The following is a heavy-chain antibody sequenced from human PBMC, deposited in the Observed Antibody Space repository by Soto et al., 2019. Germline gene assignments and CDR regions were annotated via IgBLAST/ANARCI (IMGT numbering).Heavy chain of an antibody. CDR2: ISYDGSNK. Sequence: VGSLRLSCAASGFTFSSYAMHWVRQAPGKGLEWVAVISYDGSNKYYADSVKGRFTISRDNSKNTLYLQMNSLRAEDTAVYYCARDSTYYYDSSGYYQHHYFDYWGQGTLVTVSS. V-gene: IGHV3-30-3*01. CDR3: ARDSTYYYDSSGYYQHHYFDY. D-gene: IGHD3-22*01. J-gene: IGHJ4*02. CDR1: GFTFSSYA.